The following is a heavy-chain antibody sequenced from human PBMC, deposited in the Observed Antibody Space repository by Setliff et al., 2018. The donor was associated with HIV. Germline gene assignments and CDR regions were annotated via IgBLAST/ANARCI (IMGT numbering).Heavy chain of an antibody. D-gene: IGHD2-21*02. CDR2: ISAYNDNT. V-gene: IGHV1-18*01. Sequence: ASVKVSCKASGYTFTSYGISWVRRAPGQGLEWMGWISAYNDNTNYAQKYQGRVTLTTDTSTNTAYMELRRLISDDTAVYYCARAGAVMTAHFDFWGQGTLVTVSS. CDR3: ARAGAVMTAHFDF. J-gene: IGHJ4*02. CDR1: GYTFTSYG.